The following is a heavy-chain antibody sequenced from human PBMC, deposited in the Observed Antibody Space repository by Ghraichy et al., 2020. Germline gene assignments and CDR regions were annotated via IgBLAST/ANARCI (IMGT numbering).Heavy chain of an antibody. Sequence: GGSLRLSCAASGFTFSSYSMNWVRQAPGKGLEWVSYISSSSSTIYYADSVKGRFTISRDNAKNSLYLQMNSLRDEDTAVYYCASVYCSSTSCYAGYFDYWGQGTLVTVSS. V-gene: IGHV3-48*02. D-gene: IGHD2-2*01. CDR1: GFTFSSYS. CDR3: ASVYCSSTSCYAGYFDY. CDR2: ISSSSSTI. J-gene: IGHJ4*02.